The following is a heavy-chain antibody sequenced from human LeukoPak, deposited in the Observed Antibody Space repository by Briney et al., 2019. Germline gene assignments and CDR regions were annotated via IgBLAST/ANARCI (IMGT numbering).Heavy chain of an antibody. Sequence: GASVKVSCKASGYTFTGYYMHWVRQAPGQGLEWMGWINPNSGGTNYAQKFQARVTMTRDTSITTAYMELSRLRSDDTAVYYCARGRTPNLLYDSSGYYGGYWGQGTLVTVSS. CDR2: INPNSGGT. CDR1: GYTFTGYY. V-gene: IGHV1-2*02. J-gene: IGHJ4*02. CDR3: ARGRTPNLLYDSSGYYGGY. D-gene: IGHD3-22*01.